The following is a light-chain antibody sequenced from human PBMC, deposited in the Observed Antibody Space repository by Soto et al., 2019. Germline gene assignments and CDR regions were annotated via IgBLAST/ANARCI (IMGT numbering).Light chain of an antibody. CDR3: VSYTSSTPYV. V-gene: IGLV2-14*03. Sequence: QSVLTQPASVSGSPGQSITISCTGTSSDVGGSNFVSWYQQHPGKPPKLIIYDVANRPSGVSNRFSGSKSGSTASLIISRLQTEDEADYYCVSYTSSTPYVFGTGTKVTVL. CDR1: SSDVGGSNF. CDR2: DVA. J-gene: IGLJ1*01.